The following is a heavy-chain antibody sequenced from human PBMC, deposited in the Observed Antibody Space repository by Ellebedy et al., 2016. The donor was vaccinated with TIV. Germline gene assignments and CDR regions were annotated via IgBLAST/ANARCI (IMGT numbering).Heavy chain of an antibody. CDR2: ISYDANNK. CDR1: GFTFSSYD. Sequence: PGGSLRLSCAASGFTFSSYDMHWVRQAPGKGLEWVALISYDANNKYYADSVKGRFTISRDNSKNTLYLQMNTLRPEDTAVYYCTKVPVGFCKRPFFFYLDDWGQGTLVSVSS. V-gene: IGHV3-30*18. J-gene: IGHJ4*02. D-gene: IGHD2-2*03. CDR3: TKVPVGFCKRPFFFYLDD.